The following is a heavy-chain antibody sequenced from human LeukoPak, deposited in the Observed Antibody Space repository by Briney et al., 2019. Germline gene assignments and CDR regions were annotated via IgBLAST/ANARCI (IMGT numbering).Heavy chain of an antibody. Sequence: PSETLSLTCTVSGGSISSYYWSWIRQPPGKGLEWIGYIYYSGSTNYNPSLKSRVTISVDTSKNQFSLKLSSVTAADTAVYYCARVAVGYSYGSGWFDPWGQGTLVTVSS. CDR1: GGSISSYY. D-gene: IGHD5-18*01. J-gene: IGHJ5*02. CDR2: IYYSGST. V-gene: IGHV4-59*01. CDR3: ARVAVGYSYGSGWFDP.